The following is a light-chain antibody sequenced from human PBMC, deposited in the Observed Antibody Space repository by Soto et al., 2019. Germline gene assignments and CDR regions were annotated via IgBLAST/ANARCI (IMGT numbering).Light chain of an antibody. J-gene: IGKJ1*01. Sequence: DIQMTPSPSSLSASVGDRVTITCRASQSISSYLNWYQQKPGKAPKLLIYAASTLQSGVPSRFSGSGSGTEFTLTISSLQPEDFATYYCQQLNSYRTFGQGTKVDIK. CDR2: AAS. V-gene: IGKV1-9*01. CDR1: QSISSY. CDR3: QQLNSYRT.